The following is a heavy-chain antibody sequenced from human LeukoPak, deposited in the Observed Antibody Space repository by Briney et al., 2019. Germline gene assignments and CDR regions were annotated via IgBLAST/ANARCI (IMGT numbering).Heavy chain of an antibody. Sequence: GGSLRLSCAASGFTFSSYGMHWVRQAPGKGLEWVAVIWYDGSNKYYADSVKGRFTISRDNAENTLSLQMNSLRAEDTAIYYCARVSCAGDCTSRDWYFDLWGRGTLVVVSS. CDR1: GFTFSSYG. D-gene: IGHD2-21*02. CDR3: ARVSCAGDCTSRDWYFDL. CDR2: IWYDGSNK. J-gene: IGHJ2*01. V-gene: IGHV3-33*01.